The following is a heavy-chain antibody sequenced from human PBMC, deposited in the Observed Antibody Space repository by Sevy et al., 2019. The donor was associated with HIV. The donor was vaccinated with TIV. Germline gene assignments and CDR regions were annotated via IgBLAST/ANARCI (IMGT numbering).Heavy chain of an antibody. Sequence: GGSLRLSCAASGFIFSTSPMHWVRQAPGKGLECVAILSYDDSDENYADSVKGRFTISRENSKNTLYLQMNSLRTEETAVYYCAKDDLGSIDYWGQGTLVTVSS. CDR3: AKDDLGSIDY. V-gene: IGHV3-30-3*02. CDR1: GFIFSTSP. D-gene: IGHD3-10*01. CDR2: LSYDDSDE. J-gene: IGHJ4*02.